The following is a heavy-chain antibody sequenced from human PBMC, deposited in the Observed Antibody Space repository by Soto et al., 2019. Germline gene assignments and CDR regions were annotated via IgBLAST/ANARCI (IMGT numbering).Heavy chain of an antibody. CDR3: AGTLAVADLPHGGLWWFDP. V-gene: IGHV4-59*01. CDR2: IYYSGST. CDR1: GGSISSYY. D-gene: IGHD6-19*01. Sequence: PSETRSLTGTVSGGSISSYYWSWIRQPPAKGLEWIGDIYYSGSTNYNPSLKSRVTISVDTSKNQFSLKLSSVTAADPAVYYCAGTLAVADLPHGGLWWFDPWGQGTLVTVSS. J-gene: IGHJ5*02.